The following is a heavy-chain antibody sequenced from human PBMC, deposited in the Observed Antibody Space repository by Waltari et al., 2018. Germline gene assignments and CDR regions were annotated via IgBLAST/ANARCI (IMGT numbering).Heavy chain of an antibody. J-gene: IGHJ6*02. V-gene: IGHV1-3*01. CDR3: ARDPSPGVIMGYGMDV. D-gene: IGHD3-10*01. Sequence: QVQLVQSGAEVKKPGASVKVSCKASGYTFTSYAMHWVRQAPGQRLEWMGWINAGNGNTKYSQKFQGRVTITRDTSASTAYMELSSLRSEDTAVYYCARDPSPGVIMGYGMDVWGQGTTVTVSS. CDR2: INAGNGNT. CDR1: GYTFTSYA.